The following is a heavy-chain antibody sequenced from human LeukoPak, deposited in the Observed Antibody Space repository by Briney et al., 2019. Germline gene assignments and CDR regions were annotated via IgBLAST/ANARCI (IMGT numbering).Heavy chain of an antibody. Sequence: PGGSLRLSCAASGFSFSSYAMSWVRQAPGKELEWVSGISGSDGSTYYADSVKGRFTISRDNSKNTLYLQMNSLRAEDMAVYYCAKDGGQGADYWGQGTLVSVSS. V-gene: IGHV3-23*01. CDR2: ISGSDGST. J-gene: IGHJ4*02. D-gene: IGHD3-16*01. CDR1: GFSFSSYA. CDR3: AKDGGQGADY.